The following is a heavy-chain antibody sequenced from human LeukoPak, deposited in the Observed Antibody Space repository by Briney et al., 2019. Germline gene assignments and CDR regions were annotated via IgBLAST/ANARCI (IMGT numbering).Heavy chain of an antibody. CDR3: ARGEGLGGAFDY. J-gene: IGHJ4*02. CDR1: GGTFSSYA. CDR2: IIPIFGTA. Sequence: GASVKVSCKASGGTFSSYAISWVRQAPGQGLEWMGGIIPIFGTANYAQKFQGRVTITADESTSTAYMELSSLRSEGTAVYYCARGEGLGGAFDYWGQGTLVTVSS. D-gene: IGHD1-26*01. V-gene: IGHV1-69*13.